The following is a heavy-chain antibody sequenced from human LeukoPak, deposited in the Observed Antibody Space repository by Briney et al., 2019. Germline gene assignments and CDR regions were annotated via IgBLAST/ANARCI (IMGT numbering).Heavy chain of an antibody. CDR1: GGSISSSSYY. V-gene: IGHV4-39*07. CDR2: IYYSGST. J-gene: IGHJ3*02. D-gene: IGHD1-26*01. CDR3: ASPVGATTDDAFDI. Sequence: SETLSLTCTVSGGSISSSSYYWGWLRQPPGRGLEWIGSIYYSGSTYYNPSLKSRVTISVDTSKNQFSLKLSSVTAADTAVYYCASPVGATTDDAFDIWGQGTMVTVSS.